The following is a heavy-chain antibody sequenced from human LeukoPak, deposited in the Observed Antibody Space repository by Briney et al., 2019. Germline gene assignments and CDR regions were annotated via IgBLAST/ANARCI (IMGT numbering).Heavy chain of an antibody. V-gene: IGHV4-39*01. Sequence: PSETLSLTCTVSGGSISSTTYYWGWIRQPPGKGLEWIGSMFYNGSTYYNPSLKSRVTISVDTSKNQFSLKLSSVTAADTAVYSCARHSEYYSGAGSASGYFDYWGQGTLVTVSS. J-gene: IGHJ4*02. D-gene: IGHD3-10*01. CDR2: MFYNGST. CDR1: GGSISSTTYY. CDR3: ARHSEYYSGAGSASGYFDY.